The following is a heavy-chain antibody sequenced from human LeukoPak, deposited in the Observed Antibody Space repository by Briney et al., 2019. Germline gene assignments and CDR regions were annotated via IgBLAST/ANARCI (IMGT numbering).Heavy chain of an antibody. CDR2: INHSGTT. D-gene: IGHD3-10*01. V-gene: IGHV4-34*01. CDR3: GRIRPTMVGGIISPSYSDTSGPIGR. Sequence: SATLSLTCSVSGGSFSGYYWTWIRQPPGKGLEGIGEINHSGTTTYHPSFKSRVTISSDPSKNQVSLKLASVSAADTAMYYCGRIRPTMVGGIISPSYSDTSGPIGRWGPGTLVSVSS. J-gene: IGHJ4*02. CDR1: GGSFSGYY.